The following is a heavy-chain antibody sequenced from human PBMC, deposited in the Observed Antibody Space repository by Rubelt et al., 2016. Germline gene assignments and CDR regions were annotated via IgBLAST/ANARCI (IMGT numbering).Heavy chain of an antibody. D-gene: IGHD3-10*01. CDR3: ARGTMVRGAPDV. Sequence: QVQLVQSGAEVKKPGASVKVSCKASGYTFTSYAMHWVRQAPGQRLEWMGWINAGNGNTKYSQKLQGRVTMTTDTSTRTADMELRSLRSDDTAVYYCARGTMVRGAPDVWGQGTTVTVSS. J-gene: IGHJ6*02. V-gene: IGHV1-3*01. CDR2: INAGNGNT. CDR1: GYTFTSYA.